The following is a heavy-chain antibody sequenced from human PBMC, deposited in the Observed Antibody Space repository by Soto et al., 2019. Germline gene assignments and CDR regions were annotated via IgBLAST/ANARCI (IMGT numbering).Heavy chain of an antibody. Sequence: SETLSLTCTVSGGSISSSSFHWGWIRQPPGKGLEWIGSIYYSGSTYYSPSLKSRVTISVDTSKNQFSLKLSSVTAADTAVYYCARFPRGYSYGHFDYWGQGTLVT. J-gene: IGHJ4*02. CDR1: GGSISSSSFH. CDR3: ARFPRGYSYGHFDY. V-gene: IGHV4-39*01. D-gene: IGHD5-18*01. CDR2: IYYSGST.